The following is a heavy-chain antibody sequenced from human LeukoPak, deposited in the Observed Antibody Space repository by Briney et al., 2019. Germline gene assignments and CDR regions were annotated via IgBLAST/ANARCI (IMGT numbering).Heavy chain of an antibody. Sequence: GGSLRLSCAASGFTFSIYGMSWVRRAPGKGLEWVSVISGRDGSTYYADSVKGRFTISRDNSKNTLFLQMNSLRAEDTAVYYCARNWGLDYWGQGTLVTVSS. CDR2: ISGRDGST. CDR1: GFTFSIYG. V-gene: IGHV3-23*01. J-gene: IGHJ4*02. D-gene: IGHD7-27*01. CDR3: ARNWGLDY.